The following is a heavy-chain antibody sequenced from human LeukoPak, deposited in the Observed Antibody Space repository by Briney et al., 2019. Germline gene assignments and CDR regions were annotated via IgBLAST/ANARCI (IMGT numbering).Heavy chain of an antibody. CDR3: ARGYCSGGSCYRISAFDY. Sequence: GASVKVSCKASGYTFTSYAISWVRQAPGQGLEWMGGIIPIFGTANYAQKFQGRVTITADESTSTAYMELSSLRSEDTAVYYCARGYCSGGSCYRISAFDYWGQGTLVTVSS. CDR1: GYTFTSYA. V-gene: IGHV1-69*13. D-gene: IGHD2-15*01. CDR2: IIPIFGTA. J-gene: IGHJ4*02.